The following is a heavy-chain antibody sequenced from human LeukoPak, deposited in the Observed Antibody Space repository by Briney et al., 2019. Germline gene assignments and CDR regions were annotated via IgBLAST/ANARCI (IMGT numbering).Heavy chain of an antibody. CDR2: IYYSGST. J-gene: IGHJ5*02. D-gene: IGHD3-22*01. CDR1: GGSISRYY. Sequence: SETLSLTCTVSGGSISRYYWIWLRQPPRKGLDGVGYIYYSGSTNYNPSLKSRVTISVDTSKNQFSLKLGSVTAADTAVYYCARTIHRITMSGWFDPWGQGTLVTVSS. CDR3: ARTIHRITMSGWFDP. V-gene: IGHV4-59*01.